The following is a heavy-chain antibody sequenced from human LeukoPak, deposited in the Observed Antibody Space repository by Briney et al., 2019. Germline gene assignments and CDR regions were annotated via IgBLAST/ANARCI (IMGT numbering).Heavy chain of an antibody. Sequence: PGGSLRLSCAASGFTFSSYWMSWVRQAPGRGLEWVSSISSSSSYICYTDSVKGRFTISRDNSKNTLYLQMNSLGAEDTAVYYCARGGSGYSYGGLDYWGQGTLVTVSS. J-gene: IGHJ4*02. CDR1: GFTFSSYW. D-gene: IGHD5-18*01. CDR2: ISSSSSYI. CDR3: ARGGSGYSYGGLDY. V-gene: IGHV3-21*04.